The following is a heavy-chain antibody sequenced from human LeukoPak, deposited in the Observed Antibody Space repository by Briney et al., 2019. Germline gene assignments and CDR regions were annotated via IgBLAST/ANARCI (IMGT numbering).Heavy chain of an antibody. D-gene: IGHD3-3*01. CDR3: ARGSGYDFWSGPPGY. J-gene: IGHJ4*02. CDR2: INPSGGST. V-gene: IGHV1-46*01. CDR1: GYTFTSYY. Sequence: ASVKVSCKASGYTFTSYYMHWVRQAPGQGLEWMGIINPSGGSTSYAQKFQGRVTMTRDTSTSTVYMELSSLRSEDTAVYYCARGSGYDFWSGPPGYWGQGTLVTVFS.